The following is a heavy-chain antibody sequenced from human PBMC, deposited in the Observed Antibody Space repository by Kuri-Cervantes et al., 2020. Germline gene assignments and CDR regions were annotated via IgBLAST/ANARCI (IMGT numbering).Heavy chain of an antibody. J-gene: IGHJ4*02. CDR1: GGSFSGYY. Sequence: SQTPSLTCSVYGGSFSGYYWSWIRQPPGKGLEWIGEINHSGSTNYNPSLKSRVTISVDTSKNQFSLKLSSVTAADTAVYYCASGYCSGGSCYSNYWGQGTLVTVSS. CDR3: ASGYCSGGSCYSNY. V-gene: IGHV4-34*01. CDR2: INHSGST. D-gene: IGHD2-15*01.